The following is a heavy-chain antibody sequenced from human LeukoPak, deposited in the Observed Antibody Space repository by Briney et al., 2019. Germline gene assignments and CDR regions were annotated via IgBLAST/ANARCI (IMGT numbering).Heavy chain of an antibody. CDR2: ISSSSSYI. J-gene: IGHJ1*01. Sequence: PGGSLRLSCAASGFTFGSYSMNWVRQAPGKGLEWVSSISSSSSYIYYADSVKGRFTISRDNAKNSLYLQMNSLRAEDTAVYYCARDIPYCSSTSCSSFQHWGQGTLVTVSS. CDR3: ARDIPYCSSTSCSSFQH. CDR1: GFTFGSYS. D-gene: IGHD2-2*01. V-gene: IGHV3-21*01.